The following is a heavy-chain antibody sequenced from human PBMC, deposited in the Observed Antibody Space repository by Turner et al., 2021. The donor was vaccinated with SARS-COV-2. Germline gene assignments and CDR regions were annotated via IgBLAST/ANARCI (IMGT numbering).Heavy chain of an antibody. CDR1: GYTFPSYD. CDR3: ARGGYCSSTSCSPYWYFDL. CDR2: MNPDSGNT. D-gene: IGHD2-2*01. V-gene: IGHV1-8*03. J-gene: IGHJ2*01. Sequence: QVQLVQSGAEVKKPGASVKVSCKASGYTFPSYDINWVRQATGQGLEWMGWMNPDSGNTAYAQKFQGRVTITRNTSISTAYMELSNLRSEDTAVYYCARGGYCSSTSCSPYWYFDLWGRGTLVTVSS.